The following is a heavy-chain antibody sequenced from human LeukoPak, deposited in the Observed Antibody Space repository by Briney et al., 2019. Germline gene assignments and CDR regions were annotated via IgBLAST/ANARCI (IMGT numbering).Heavy chain of an antibody. V-gene: IGHV3-30*02. CDR3: AMGPSGCSSGWFYYFDS. D-gene: IGHD6-19*01. CDR1: GFTFNTYG. Sequence: GGSLRLSCAASGFTFNTYGMHWVRQAPGKGLEWVTFIRYDGSDKYYAESVKGRFTISRDNSKNTLYLQMNSLRAEDTAVYYCAMGPSGCSSGWFYYFDSWGQGTLVTVSS. J-gene: IGHJ4*02. CDR2: IRYDGSDK.